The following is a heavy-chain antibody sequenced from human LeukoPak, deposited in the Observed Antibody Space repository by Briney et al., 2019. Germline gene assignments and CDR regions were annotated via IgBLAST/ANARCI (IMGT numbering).Heavy chain of an antibody. V-gene: IGHV3-23*01. D-gene: IGHD3-9*01. J-gene: IGHJ5*02. CDR3: AKDGAHYDILTGYSDWFDP. CDR2: ISGSGGST. Sequence: LSGGSLRLSCAAYGFTFSSYAMSWVRQAPGKGLEWVSAISGSGGSTYYADSVKGRFTISRDNSKNTLYLQMNSLRAGDTAVYYCAKDGAHYDILTGYSDWFDPWGQGTLVTVSS. CDR1: GFTFSSYA.